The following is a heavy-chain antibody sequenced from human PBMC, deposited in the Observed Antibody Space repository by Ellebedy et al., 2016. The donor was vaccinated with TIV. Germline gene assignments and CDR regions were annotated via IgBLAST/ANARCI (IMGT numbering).Heavy chain of an antibody. D-gene: IGHD5-18*01. Sequence: ASVKVSCKTSGYTFTDYGINWVRQAPGQGLEWMGWISPYNGKTDYSHKIQGRVTMTKDTSTGTVYMELRNLGSDDTAVYYCARDWGYGSFAFWGQGTLVTVS. V-gene: IGHV1-18*01. CDR3: ARDWGYGSFAF. CDR2: ISPYNGKT. CDR1: GYTFTDYG. J-gene: IGHJ5*01.